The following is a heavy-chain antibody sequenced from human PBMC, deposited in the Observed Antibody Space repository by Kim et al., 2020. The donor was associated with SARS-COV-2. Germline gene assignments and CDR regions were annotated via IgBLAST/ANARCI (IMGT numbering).Heavy chain of an antibody. Sequence: SETLSLTCAVYGGSFSGYYWSWIRQPPGKGLEWIGEINHSGSTNYNPSLKSRVTISVDTSKNQFSLKLSSVTAADTAVYYCARGRGYCSGGSCSNWFDPWGQGTLVTVSS. J-gene: IGHJ5*02. CDR1: GGSFSGYY. CDR2: INHSGST. CDR3: ARGRGYCSGGSCSNWFDP. D-gene: IGHD2-15*01. V-gene: IGHV4-34*01.